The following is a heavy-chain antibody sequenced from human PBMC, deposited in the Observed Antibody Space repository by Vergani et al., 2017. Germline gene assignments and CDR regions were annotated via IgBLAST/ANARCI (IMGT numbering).Heavy chain of an antibody. V-gene: IGHV3-30-3*01. CDR1: GFTFSSYA. CDR2: ISYDGSNK. D-gene: IGHD2-15*01. J-gene: IGHJ6*02. CDR3: ARDGGYCSGGSCSEENYYYYGMDV. Sequence: QVQLVESGGGVVQPGRSLRLSCAASGFTFSSYAMHWVRQAPGTGLEWVAVISYDGSNKYYADSVKGRFTISRDNSKNTLYLQMNSLRAEDTAVYYCARDGGYCSGGSCSEENYYYYGMDVWGQGTTVTVSS.